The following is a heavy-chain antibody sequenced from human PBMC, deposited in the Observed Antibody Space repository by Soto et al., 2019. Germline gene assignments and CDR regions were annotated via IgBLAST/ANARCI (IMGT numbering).Heavy chain of an antibody. Sequence: QVQLVQSGAEVKKPGASVKVSCKASGYTFTSYDINWVRQATGQGLEWIGWMNPNSGNTGYAQKFQGRVTMTRNTSISTAYMELSSLRSEDTAVYYCAREAAAAGSPGHYYYYGMDVWGQGTTVTVSS. J-gene: IGHJ6*02. CDR2: MNPNSGNT. D-gene: IGHD6-13*01. CDR1: GYTFTSYD. V-gene: IGHV1-8*01. CDR3: AREAAAAGSPGHYYYYGMDV.